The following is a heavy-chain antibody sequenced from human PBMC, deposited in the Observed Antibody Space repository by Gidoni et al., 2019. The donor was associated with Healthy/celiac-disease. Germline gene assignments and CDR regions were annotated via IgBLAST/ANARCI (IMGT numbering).Heavy chain of an antibody. CDR2: ISSSSSYI. CDR1: VFTFSSYS. D-gene: IGHD6-13*01. CDR3: ARDRSKMATHFDY. J-gene: IGHJ4*02. V-gene: IGHV3-21*01. Sequence: EVQLVESGGGLVQPGGSLRPSCAASVFTFSSYSMNGIRQAPGKGLEWVSSISSSSSYIYYADSVKGRFTISRDNAKNSLYLQMNSLRAEDTAVYYCARDRSKMATHFDYWGQGTLVTVSS.